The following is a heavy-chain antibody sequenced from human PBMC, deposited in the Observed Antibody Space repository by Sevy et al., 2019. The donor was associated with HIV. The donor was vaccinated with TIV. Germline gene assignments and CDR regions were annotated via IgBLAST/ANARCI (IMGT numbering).Heavy chain of an antibody. J-gene: IGHJ6*02. CDR3: GGGGGATDDGMDV. CDR2: ISSTSTYI. V-gene: IGHV3-21*01. Sequence: GGSLRLSCGASGFTFNTYNFNWVRQAPGKGLECVSSISSTSTYIYYADSVRGRFTISRDNTKNSLYLQMNNRRAEETAIYYCGGGGGATDDGMDVWGLGTTVTVSS. CDR1: GFTFNTYN. D-gene: IGHD1-26*01.